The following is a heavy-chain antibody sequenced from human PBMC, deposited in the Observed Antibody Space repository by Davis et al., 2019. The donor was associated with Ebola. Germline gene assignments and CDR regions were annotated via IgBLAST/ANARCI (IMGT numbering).Heavy chain of an antibody. CDR1: GFVFSSYV. D-gene: IGHD6-6*01. V-gene: IGHV3-23*01. J-gene: IGHJ4*02. CDR3: ARDSNGIAAPLAY. CDR2: LGLSADT. Sequence: GESLKISCAASGFVFSSYVMSWVRRAPGKGLEWVSTLGLSADTYYADSVKGRFTISRDNSKNTLHLQMNSLRAEDTAVYYCARDSNGIAAPLAYWGQGTLVTVSS.